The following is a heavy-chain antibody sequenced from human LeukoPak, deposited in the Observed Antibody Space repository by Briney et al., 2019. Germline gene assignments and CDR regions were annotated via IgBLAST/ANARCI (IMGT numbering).Heavy chain of an antibody. V-gene: IGHV3-23*01. D-gene: IGHD3-22*01. CDR1: GFTFSSYA. CDR3: AKSPSYYDSSGYLWDDAFDI. CDR2: ISGSGGST. Sequence: GGSLRLSCAASGFTFSSYAMSWVRQAPGKGLEWVSAISGSGGSTYYADSVKGRFTISRDNSKNTLYLQMNSLRAEDTAVYCCAKSPSYYDSSGYLWDDAFDIWGQGTMVTVSS. J-gene: IGHJ3*02.